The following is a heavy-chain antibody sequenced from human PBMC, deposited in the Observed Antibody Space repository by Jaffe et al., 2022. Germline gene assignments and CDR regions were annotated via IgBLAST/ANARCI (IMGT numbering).Heavy chain of an antibody. CDR3: ARAFAGEYYFDY. CDR1: GFTFSSYD. Sequence: EVQLVESGGGLVQPGGSLRLSCAASGFTFSSYDMHWVRQATGKGLEWVSAIGTAGDTYYPGSVKGRFTISRENAKNSLYLQMNSLRAGDTAVYYCARAFAGEYYFDYWGQGTLVTVSS. V-gene: IGHV3-13*01. J-gene: IGHJ4*02. CDR2: IGTAGDT.